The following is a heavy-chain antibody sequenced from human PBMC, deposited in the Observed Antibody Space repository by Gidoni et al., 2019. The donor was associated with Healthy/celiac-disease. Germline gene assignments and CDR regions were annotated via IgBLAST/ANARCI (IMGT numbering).Heavy chain of an antibody. Sequence: QLQLQESGPGLVKPSETLSLTCTVSGGSISSSSYYWGWIRQPPGKGLEWIGSIYYSGSTYYNPSLKSRVTISVDTSKNQFSLKLSSVTAADTAVYYCASFSGSFATHDYWGQGTLVTVSS. D-gene: IGHD3-10*01. CDR2: IYYSGST. CDR3: ASFSGSFATHDY. V-gene: IGHV4-39*01. J-gene: IGHJ4*02. CDR1: GGSISSSSYY.